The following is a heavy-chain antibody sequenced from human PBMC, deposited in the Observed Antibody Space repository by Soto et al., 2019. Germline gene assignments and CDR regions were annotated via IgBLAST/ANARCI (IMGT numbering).Heavy chain of an antibody. J-gene: IGHJ6*03. D-gene: IGHD7-27*01. Sequence: SETLSLTCTVSGGSVSGYYWTWIRQPPGKGLEWIGYIFYTGSTIYNPSLKSRVTISVDTSKNQFSLKLSSVTAADTAVYYCARVRSTWDYYYYMDVWGKGTTVTVSS. V-gene: IGHV4-59*02. CDR1: GGSVSGYY. CDR3: ARVRSTWDYYYYMDV. CDR2: IFYTGST.